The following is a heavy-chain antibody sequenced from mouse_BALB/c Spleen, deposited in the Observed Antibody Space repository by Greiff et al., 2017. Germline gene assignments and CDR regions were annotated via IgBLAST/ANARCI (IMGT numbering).Heavy chain of an antibody. Sequence: EVKVVESGGGLVQPGGSLKLSCAASGFTFSSYGMSWVRQTPDKRLELVATINSNGGSTYYPDSVKGRFTISRDNAKNTLYLQMSSLKSEDTAMYYCAREGSYRGYYYAMDYWGQGTSVTVSS. CDR1: GFTFSSYG. CDR3: AREGSYRGYYYAMDY. J-gene: IGHJ4*01. CDR2: INSNGGST. D-gene: IGHD1-1*01. V-gene: IGHV5-6-3*01.